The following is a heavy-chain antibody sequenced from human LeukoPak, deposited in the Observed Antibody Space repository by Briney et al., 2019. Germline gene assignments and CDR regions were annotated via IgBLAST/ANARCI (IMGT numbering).Heavy chain of an antibody. CDR2: ITSSGRST. CDR1: GFTFSDHY. CDR3: TRDPDYGDPD. V-gene: IGHV3-11*01. J-gene: IGHJ4*02. Sequence: GGSLRLSCTASGFTFSDHYMTWMRQGPGKGLEWISYITSSGRSTDYADSVKGRFIISRDNAKNSLFLQMSSLRVEDTAVYYCTRDPDYGDPDWGQGTLVTVSS. D-gene: IGHD4-17*01.